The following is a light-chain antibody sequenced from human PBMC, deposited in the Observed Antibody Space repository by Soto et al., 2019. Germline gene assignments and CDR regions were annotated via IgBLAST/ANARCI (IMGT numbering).Light chain of an antibody. J-gene: IGKJ4*01. CDR2: DAS. CDR1: QSVSSY. Sequence: EIVLTQSPATLSLSPGERATLSCRASQSVSSYLAWYQQKPGQAPRLLIYDASNRAPGIPARFSGSGSGTDFTLTISSLVPEDFAVYYGQQRSNWPLALTFCGGTKVDIK. CDR3: QQRSNWPLALT. V-gene: IGKV3-11*01.